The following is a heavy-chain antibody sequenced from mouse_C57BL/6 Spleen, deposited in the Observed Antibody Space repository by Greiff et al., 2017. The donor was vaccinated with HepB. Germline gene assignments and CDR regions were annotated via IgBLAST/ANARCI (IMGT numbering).Heavy chain of an antibody. Sequence: EVMLVESGGGLVKPGGSLKLSCAASGFTFSDYGMHWVRQAPEKGLEWVAYISSGSSTIYYADKVKGRFTIPRDNAKNTLFLQMTSLRSEDTAMYYCARRAIYYDYDRGFDYWGQGTTLTVSS. V-gene: IGHV5-17*01. CDR1: GFTFSDYG. J-gene: IGHJ2*01. CDR2: ISSGSSTI. CDR3: ARRAIYYDYDRGFDY. D-gene: IGHD2-4*01.